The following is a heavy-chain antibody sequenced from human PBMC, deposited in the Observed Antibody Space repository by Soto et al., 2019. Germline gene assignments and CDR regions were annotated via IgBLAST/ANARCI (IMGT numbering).Heavy chain of an antibody. CDR2: ISASGSNS. CDR3: AKTLLRVWFGELLLNSPASVALDY. J-gene: IGHJ4*02. V-gene: IGHV3-23*01. D-gene: IGHD3-10*01. Sequence: VGSIRHPKTASELNLRSHAMSWVRKATGKGLECLSSISASGSNSYHADSVKGRFTIARDHSINPLYLQMNSLRVEDTAGYYCAKTLLRVWFGELLLNSPASVALDYWLQGVLVTVSS. CDR1: ELNLRSHA.